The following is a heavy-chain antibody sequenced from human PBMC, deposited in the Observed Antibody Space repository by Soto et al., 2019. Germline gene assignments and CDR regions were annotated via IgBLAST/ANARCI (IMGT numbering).Heavy chain of an antibody. J-gene: IGHJ4*02. CDR2: IYYSGST. CDR1: GGSISSGGYY. CDR3: ARGEGSHDCWSGYPHLGY. V-gene: IGHV4-31*03. D-gene: IGHD3-3*01. Sequence: SETLSLTCTVSGGSISSGGYYWSWIRQHPGKGLEWIGYIYYSGSTYYNPSLKSRVTISVDTSKNQFSLKLSSVTAADTAVYYCARGEGSHDCWSGYPHLGYWGQGTLVTVSS.